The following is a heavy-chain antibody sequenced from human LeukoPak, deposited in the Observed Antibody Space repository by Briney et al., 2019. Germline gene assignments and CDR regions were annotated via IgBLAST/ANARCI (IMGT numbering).Heavy chain of an antibody. Sequence: ASLNVSCKASGYTFTGSYIHWVRQAPGQGLEWMGWINPKNGATNYAQKFQGRVTMTRDTSITTAYMELSRLRSDDTAVYYCASFSSSDVYYYYYMDVWGKGTTVTVSS. CDR3: ASFSSSDVYYYYYMDV. V-gene: IGHV1-2*02. CDR1: GYTFTGSY. CDR2: INPKNGAT. D-gene: IGHD6-6*01. J-gene: IGHJ6*03.